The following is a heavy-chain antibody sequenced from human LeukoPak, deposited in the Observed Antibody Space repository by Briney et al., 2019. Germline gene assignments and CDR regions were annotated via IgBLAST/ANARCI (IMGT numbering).Heavy chain of an antibody. D-gene: IGHD3-22*01. CDR2: IYSGGST. Sequence: PGGSLRLSCAASGFTVSSNYMSWVRQAPGKGLEWVSVIYSGGSTYYADSVKGRFTISRDNSKRTLYLQMNSLRAEDTAVYYCAIRGENDSTGSRTDYWGQGTLVTVSS. J-gene: IGHJ4*02. V-gene: IGHV3-53*01. CDR3: AIRGENDSTGSRTDY. CDR1: GFTVSSNY.